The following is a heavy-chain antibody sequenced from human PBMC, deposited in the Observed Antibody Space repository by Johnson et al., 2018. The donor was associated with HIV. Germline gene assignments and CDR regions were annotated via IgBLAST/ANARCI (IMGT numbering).Heavy chain of an antibody. CDR3: ARALKRIAAADDAFDI. CDR1: GFTFSSYW. D-gene: IGHD6-13*01. CDR2: IKQDGSEK. V-gene: IGHV3-7*04. J-gene: IGHJ3*02. Sequence: EQLVESGGGLVQPGGSLRLSCAASGFTFSSYWMSWVRQAPGKGLEWVANIKQDGSEKYYVDSVKGRFTISRDNAKNSLYLQMNSLRAEDTAVYYCARALKRIAAADDAFDIWGQGTMVTVSS.